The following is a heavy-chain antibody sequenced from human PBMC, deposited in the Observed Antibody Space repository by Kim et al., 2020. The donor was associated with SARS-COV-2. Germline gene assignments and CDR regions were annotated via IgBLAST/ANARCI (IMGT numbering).Heavy chain of an antibody. J-gene: IGHJ4*02. D-gene: IGHD3-22*01. Sequence: YTPSLKSRVTISVHTSKNQFSLRLSSVTAADTAVYYCARAPIVVVITHFDYWGQGTLVTVSS. CDR3: ARAPIVVVITHFDY. V-gene: IGHV4-31*02.